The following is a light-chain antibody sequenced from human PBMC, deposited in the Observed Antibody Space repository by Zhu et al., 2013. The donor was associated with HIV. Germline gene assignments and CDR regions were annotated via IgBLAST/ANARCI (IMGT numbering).Light chain of an antibody. Sequence: DIRMTQSPSFLSASIGDTVIITCRASQSILKYLNWYRQRPGKAPQLLLREASTLQSGAPSRFSGSGSGTEFTLTISTLQPDDFATYYCQQSYSKPWAFGQGTTVDI. CDR2: EAS. CDR3: QQSYSKPWA. CDR1: QSILKY. V-gene: IGKV1-39*01. J-gene: IGKJ1*01.